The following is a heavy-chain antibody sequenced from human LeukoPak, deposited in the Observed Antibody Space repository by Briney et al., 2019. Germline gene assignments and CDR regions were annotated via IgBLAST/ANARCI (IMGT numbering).Heavy chain of an antibody. CDR2: INHSGST. J-gene: IGHJ6*03. CDR1: GGSFSGYY. V-gene: IGHV4-34*01. Sequence: PSETLSLTCAVYGGSFSGYYWSWIRQPPGKGLEWIGEINHSGSTNYNPSLKSRVTISVDTSKNQFSLKLSSVTAADTAVYYCARGHGAARPRYYYHYYMDVWGKGTTVTVSS. D-gene: IGHD6-6*01. CDR3: ARGHGAARPRYYYHYYMDV.